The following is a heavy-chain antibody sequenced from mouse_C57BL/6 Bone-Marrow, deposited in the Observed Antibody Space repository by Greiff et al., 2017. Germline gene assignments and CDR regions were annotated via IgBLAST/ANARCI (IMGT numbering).Heavy chain of an antibody. CDR3: ANYYGSSKYYYAMDY. CDR1: GFTFSSYG. Sequence: EVQGVESGGDLVKPGGSLKLSCAASGFTFSSYGMSWVRQTPDKRLEWVATISSGGSYTYYPDSVKGRFTISRDNAKNTLYLQMSSLKSEDTAMYYCANYYGSSKYYYAMDYWGQGTSVTVSS. J-gene: IGHJ4*01. CDR2: ISSGGSYT. V-gene: IGHV5-6*01. D-gene: IGHD1-1*01.